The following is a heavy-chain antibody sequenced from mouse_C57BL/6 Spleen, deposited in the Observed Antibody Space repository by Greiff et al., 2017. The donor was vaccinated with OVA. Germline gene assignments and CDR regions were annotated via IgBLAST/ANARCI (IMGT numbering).Heavy chain of an antibody. J-gene: IGHJ3*01. Sequence: EVMLVESGGGLVQPGGSLKLSCAASGFTFSDYYMYWVRQTPEKRLEWVAYISNGGGSTYYPDTVKGRFTISRDNAKNTLYLQMSRLKSEDTAMYYCARHASLQGFAYWGQGTLVTVSA. CDR1: GFTFSDYY. D-gene: IGHD1-2*01. CDR3: ARHASLQGFAY. V-gene: IGHV5-12*01. CDR2: ISNGGGST.